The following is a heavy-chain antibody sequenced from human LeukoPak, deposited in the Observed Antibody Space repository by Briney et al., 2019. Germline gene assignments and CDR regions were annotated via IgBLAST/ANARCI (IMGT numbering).Heavy chain of an antibody. CDR1: GGTFSSYA. J-gene: IGHJ4*02. CDR2: IIPIFGTA. Sequence: GASVKVSCKASGGTFSSYAISWVRQAPGQGLEWMGGIIPIFGTANYAQKFQGRVMITTDESTSTAYMELSSLRSEDTAVYYCARDDSSGYLDYWGQGTLVTVSS. D-gene: IGHD3-22*01. CDR3: ARDDSSGYLDY. V-gene: IGHV1-69*05.